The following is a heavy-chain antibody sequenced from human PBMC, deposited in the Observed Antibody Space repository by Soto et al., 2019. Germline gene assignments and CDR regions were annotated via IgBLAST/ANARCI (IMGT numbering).Heavy chain of an antibody. CDR1: GDNFNNYD. D-gene: IGHD2-8*02. CDR2: VNPNSGNT. J-gene: IGHJ4*02. V-gene: IGHV1-8*02. Sequence: ASVKGSCKASGDNFNNYDMHWVRQAPGHGREWMGWVNPNSGNTGCAQNFRGRVTLSKNTAIGTAYREPSSLRSDDTATYYCTRADGADTFGVWGQGTRVTVYS. CDR3: TRADGADTFGV.